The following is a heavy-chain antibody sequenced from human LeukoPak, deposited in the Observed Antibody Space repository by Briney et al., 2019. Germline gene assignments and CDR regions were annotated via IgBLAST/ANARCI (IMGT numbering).Heavy chain of an antibody. D-gene: IGHD2-15*01. V-gene: IGHV1-8*01. CDR2: MNPNSGNT. Sequence: AASVKVSCKASGYTFTSYDINWVRQATGQGLEWMGWMNPNSGNTGYAQKLQGRVTMTTDTSTSTAYMELRSLRSDDTAVYYCARDQAENCSGGSCYEPFPEDYWGQGTLVTVSS. CDR3: ARDQAENCSGGSCYEPFPEDY. CDR1: GYTFTSYD. J-gene: IGHJ4*02.